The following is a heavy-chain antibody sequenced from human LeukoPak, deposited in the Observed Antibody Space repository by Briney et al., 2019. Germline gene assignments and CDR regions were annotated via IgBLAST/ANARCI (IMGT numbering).Heavy chain of an antibody. CDR2: SSAYNGNT. J-gene: IGHJ5*02. D-gene: IGHD4-23*01. CDR3: ARAAVASDCFDP. CDR1: GYTFTSFG. Sequence: ASVKVSCKVTGYTFTSFGVSWVRQAPGQGLEWVGWSSAYNGNTNYAQKLQGRVTMTTDTSTSTAYMELRSLRSDDTAVYYCARAAVASDCFDPWSQGTLVTVSS. V-gene: IGHV1-18*01.